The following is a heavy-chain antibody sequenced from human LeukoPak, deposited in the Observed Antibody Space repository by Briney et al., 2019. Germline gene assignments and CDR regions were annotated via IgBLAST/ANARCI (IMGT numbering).Heavy chain of an antibody. CDR2: INHGDST. CDR3: ARMYIKWGRYLQH. D-gene: IGHD1-26*01. V-gene: IGHV4-34*01. CDR1: GGSFSGYY. J-gene: IGHJ1*01. Sequence: SETLSLTCAVYGGSFSGYYWTWIRQPPGKGLEWTGEINHGDSTNYNPSLKSRVIISVDKSKNQFSLKLSSVTAADTAVYYCARMYIKWGRYLQHWGQGTLVTVSS.